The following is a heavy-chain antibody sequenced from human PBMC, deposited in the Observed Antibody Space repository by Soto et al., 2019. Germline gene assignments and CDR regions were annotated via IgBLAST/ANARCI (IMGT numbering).Heavy chain of an antibody. D-gene: IGHD3-10*01. CDR3: ARGYVSGSPDAFDI. CDR1: GGSSSSVGYY. J-gene: IGHJ3*02. CDR2: IYYSGST. V-gene: IGHV4-31*03. Sequence: LSLTAPDPGGSSSSVGYYLSWIRQHPGKGLECIGYIYYSGSTYYNPSLKCRVTISGDTSKNQFSLKLRSVTAADTAVYYCARGYVSGSPDAFDIWGQGTKVTV.